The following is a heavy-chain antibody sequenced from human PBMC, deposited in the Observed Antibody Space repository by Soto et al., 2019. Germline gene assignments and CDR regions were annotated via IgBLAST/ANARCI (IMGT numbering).Heavy chain of an antibody. CDR1: GFTFSSYA. V-gene: IGHV3-23*01. Sequence: GESLKISCAASGFTFSSYAMSWVRQAPGKGLEWVSAISGSGGSTYYADSVKGRLTISRDNSKNKRYLQMNSLRAEDTAVYYSAKSDYDSSGLPDGILDYWGQGTLVTVSS. D-gene: IGHD3-22*01. CDR2: ISGSGGST. CDR3: AKSDYDSSGLPDGILDY. J-gene: IGHJ4*02.